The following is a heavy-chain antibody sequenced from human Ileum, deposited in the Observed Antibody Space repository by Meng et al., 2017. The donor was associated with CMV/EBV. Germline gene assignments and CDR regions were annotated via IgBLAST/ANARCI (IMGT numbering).Heavy chain of an antibody. CDR2: IYYSGST. CDR1: GDSISDNY. V-gene: IGHV4-59*01. J-gene: IGHJ6*02. Sequence: SETLSLTCTVSGDSISDNYWSWIRQSPGKGLEWIGYIYYSGSTRYNPSLEGRVDISIDTPRKHFSLRMRSVTAADTATYYCAAEKGDYYYGIDVWGQGTTVTVSS. CDR3: AAEKGDYYYGIDV. D-gene: IGHD1-26*01.